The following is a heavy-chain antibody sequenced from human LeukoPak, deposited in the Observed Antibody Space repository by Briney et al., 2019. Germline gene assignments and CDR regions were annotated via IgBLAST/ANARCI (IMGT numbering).Heavy chain of an antibody. CDR3: AAMATTLLGLFDY. CDR2: IIPIFGTA. V-gene: IGHV1-69*05. CDR1: GGTFSSYA. Sequence: ASVKVSCKASGGTFSSYAISWVRQAPGQGLEWMGGIIPIFGTANYAQKFQGRVTITTDESTSTAYTELSSLRSEDTAVYYCAAMATTLLGLFDYWGQGTLVTVSS. J-gene: IGHJ4*02. D-gene: IGHD5-24*01.